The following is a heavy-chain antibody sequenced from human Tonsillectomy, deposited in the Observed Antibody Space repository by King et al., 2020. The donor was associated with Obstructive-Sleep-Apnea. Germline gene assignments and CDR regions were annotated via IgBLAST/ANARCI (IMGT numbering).Heavy chain of an antibody. J-gene: IGHJ4*02. CDR1: GFTFDDNG. CDR2: ISCIIGGI. Sequence: VQLVESGGGLVQPGRSLRLSCAASGFTFDDNGMLWGRQAPGKGMEWVSGISCIIGGIGYADSVKGRFTISSDNAKNSLYLKMNRLRTVEPALYYCAKDVRSGDGSCIDYWGQGTLVTVSS. CDR3: AKDVRSGDGSCIDY. D-gene: IGHD3-10*01. V-gene: IGHV3-9*01.